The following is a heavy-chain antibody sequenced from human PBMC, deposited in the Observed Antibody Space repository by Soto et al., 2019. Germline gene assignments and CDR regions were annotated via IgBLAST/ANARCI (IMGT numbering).Heavy chain of an antibody. D-gene: IGHD1-1*01. J-gene: IGHJ4*02. CDR2: INHSGST. Sequence: QVQLQQWGAGLLKPSETLSLTCAVYGGSFSGYYWSWIRQPPGKGLEWIGEINHSGSTNYNPSLKSRVTISVDTSKNQFALKLSSVTAADTAVYYGARDRNDGDYFGYWGQGTLFTVSS. CDR1: GGSFSGYY. CDR3: ARDRNDGDYFGY. V-gene: IGHV4-34*01.